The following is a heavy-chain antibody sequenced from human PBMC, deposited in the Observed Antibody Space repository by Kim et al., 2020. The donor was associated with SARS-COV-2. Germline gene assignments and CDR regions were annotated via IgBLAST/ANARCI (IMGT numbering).Heavy chain of an antibody. CDR3: AKEGWFGESHPPTLDY. J-gene: IGHJ4*02. CDR2: ISYDGSNK. Sequence: GGSLRLSCAASGFTFSNYDIHWVRQAPGKGLEWVAVISYDGSNKYYADSVKGRFTISRDNSRNTLYLQMNSLRTEDTAMYYCAKEGWFGESHPPTLDYWGQGTLVTVSS. D-gene: IGHD3-10*01. V-gene: IGHV3-30*18. CDR1: GFTFSNYD.